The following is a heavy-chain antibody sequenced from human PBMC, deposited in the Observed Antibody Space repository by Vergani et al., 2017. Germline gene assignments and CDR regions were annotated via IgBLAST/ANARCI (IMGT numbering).Heavy chain of an antibody. V-gene: IGHV3-11*04. D-gene: IGHD1-1*01. CDR1: GFRFIDHY. Sequence: LEESGGGSVKPEGSLRLSGAASGFRFIDHYISWIRKAPGKGLEWVSHISPGAPTVSYTDSVTGRFTVSRDNDNNSLTLDMTTLRVEDTAVYYCAKNPGISTTRHYYAMDVWGQGTTVTVSS. J-gene: IGHJ6*02. CDR2: ISPGAPTV. CDR3: AKNPGISTTRHYYAMDV.